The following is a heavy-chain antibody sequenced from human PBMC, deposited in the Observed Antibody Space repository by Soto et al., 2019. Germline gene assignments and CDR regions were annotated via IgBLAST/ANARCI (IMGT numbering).Heavy chain of an antibody. CDR2: TYYRSKWYN. CDR1: GDSVSSNSAA. CDR3: ARDLCSSTSCYYYYYYGMDV. D-gene: IGHD2-2*01. Sequence: SQTLSLTCXISGDSVSSNSAAWNWIRQSPSRGLEWLGRTYYRSKWYNDYAVSVKSRITINPDTSKNQFSLQLNSVTPEDTAVYYCARDLCSSTSCYYYYYYGMDVWGQGTTVTVSS. V-gene: IGHV6-1*01. J-gene: IGHJ6*02.